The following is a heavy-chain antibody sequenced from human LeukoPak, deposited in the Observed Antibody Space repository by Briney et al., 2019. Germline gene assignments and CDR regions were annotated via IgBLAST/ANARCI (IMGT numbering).Heavy chain of an antibody. CDR3: AKARDSLGELSFH. V-gene: IGHV3-23*01. Sequence: GGSLRLSCAASGFTFNNYAMSWVRQAPGKGLEWVSSISDSGGATYYADSVKGRFTNSRDNSKNTLYLQMNSLRAEDTAVYYCAKARDSLGELSFHGGQGTLVIVSS. CDR1: GFTFNNYA. J-gene: IGHJ4*02. D-gene: IGHD3-16*02. CDR2: ISDSGGAT.